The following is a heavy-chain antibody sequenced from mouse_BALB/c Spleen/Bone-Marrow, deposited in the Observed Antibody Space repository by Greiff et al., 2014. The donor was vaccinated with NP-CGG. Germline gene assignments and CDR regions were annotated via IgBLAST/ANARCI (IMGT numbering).Heavy chain of an antibody. CDR1: GFNIIYAY. J-gene: IGHJ3*01. CDR2: IYPANGNT. Sequence: VQLKESGAELVKPGASVKLSCTASGFNIIYAYIHWVKRRPEQGLEWIGRIYPANGNTNYDPKFQGKATITADTFSNTAYLHLNSLTSEDTAVYYCARSPGEVNYWGQGTLVTVSA. D-gene: IGHD1-3*01. CDR3: ARSPGEVNY. V-gene: IGHV14-3*02.